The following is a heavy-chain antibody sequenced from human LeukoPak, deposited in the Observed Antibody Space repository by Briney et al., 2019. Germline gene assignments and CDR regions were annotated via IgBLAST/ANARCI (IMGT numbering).Heavy chain of an antibody. V-gene: IGHV3-23*01. CDR3: ARSKLRGYSYAADAFDI. CDR2: ISGSGGST. CDR1: GFTFSSYG. J-gene: IGHJ3*02. D-gene: IGHD5-18*01. Sequence: GGSLRLSCAASGFTFSSYGMSWVRQAPGKGLEWVSAISGSGGSTYYADSVKGRFTISRDNSKNTLYLQMNSLRAEDTAVYYCARSKLRGYSYAADAFDIWGQGTMVTVSS.